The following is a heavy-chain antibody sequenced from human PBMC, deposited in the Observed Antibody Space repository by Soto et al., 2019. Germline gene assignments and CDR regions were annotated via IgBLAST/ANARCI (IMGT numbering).Heavy chain of an antibody. V-gene: IGHV1-18*01. Sequence: QVQLVQSGAEVKKPGASVKVSCKASGYTFTSYGISWVRQAPGQGLEWMGWISAYNGNTDYAQKLQGRVTMTTDTSTSTAYMELRSLRSDDTAVYYCARDTSYDFWSGYYPNYYYYGMDVWGQGTTVTVSS. CDR1: GYTFTSYG. J-gene: IGHJ6*02. CDR3: ARDTSYDFWSGYYPNYYYYGMDV. D-gene: IGHD3-3*01. CDR2: ISAYNGNT.